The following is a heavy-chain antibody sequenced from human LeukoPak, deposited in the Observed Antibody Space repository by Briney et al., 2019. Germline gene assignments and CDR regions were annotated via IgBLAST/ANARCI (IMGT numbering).Heavy chain of an antibody. Sequence: GGSLRLSCAASGFTFSSYGMSWVRQAPGKGLEWVSAISSSGTSAYYPDSVKGRFTISRDNSKNTLCLQMNSLRAEDTAIYYCAKSSIFYDSSGYYVGEKYYFDYWGQGTLVTVSS. CDR2: ISSSGTSA. CDR3: AKSSIFYDSSGYYVGEKYYFDY. D-gene: IGHD3-22*01. V-gene: IGHV3-23*01. J-gene: IGHJ4*02. CDR1: GFTFSSYG.